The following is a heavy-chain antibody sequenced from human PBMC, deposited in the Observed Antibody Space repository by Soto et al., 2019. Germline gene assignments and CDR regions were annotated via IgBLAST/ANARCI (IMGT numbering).Heavy chain of an antibody. CDR3: EKNSGGTCYSEVDC. CDR1: GFTFTSHA. J-gene: IGHJ4*02. Sequence: PGGSLRLSCAASGFTFTSHAMNWVRQAPGKGLEWVSGITPGGDNTYYADSVKGRFTISRDNSKNTLYLQMNNLRAEDTALYYCEKNSGGTCYSEVDCWGQGTLVTVSS. D-gene: IGHD2-15*01. CDR2: ITPGGDNT. V-gene: IGHV3-23*01.